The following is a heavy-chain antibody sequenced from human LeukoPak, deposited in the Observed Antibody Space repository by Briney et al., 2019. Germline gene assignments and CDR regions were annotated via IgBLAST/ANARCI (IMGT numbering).Heavy chain of an antibody. V-gene: IGHV4-59*01. Sequence: PSETLSLTCTVSGGSISSYYWSWIRQPPGKGLEWIGYIYYRGSTNYNPSLKSRVTISVDTSKNQFSLKLSSVTAADTAVYYCARVYCSSTSCQYHFDYWGQGTLVTVSS. J-gene: IGHJ4*02. CDR1: GGSISSYY. D-gene: IGHD2-2*01. CDR3: ARVYCSSTSCQYHFDY. CDR2: IYYRGST.